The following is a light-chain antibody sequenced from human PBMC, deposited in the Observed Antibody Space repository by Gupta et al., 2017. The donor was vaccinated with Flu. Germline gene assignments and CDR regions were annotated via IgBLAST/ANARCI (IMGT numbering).Light chain of an antibody. J-gene: IGKJ4*01. Sequence: PATLSVSPGERATLSCRASQSVSSNLAWYQQKPGQAPRLLIYGTFTRATGIPARFSGSGSGTXFTLTIXSLQSEDFAIYYCQQDNNWPLTFGXGTKVEIK. V-gene: IGKV3-15*01. CDR3: QQDNNWPLT. CDR2: GTF. CDR1: QSVSSN.